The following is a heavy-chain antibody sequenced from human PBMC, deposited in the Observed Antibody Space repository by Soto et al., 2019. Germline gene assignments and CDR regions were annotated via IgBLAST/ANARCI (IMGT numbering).Heavy chain of an antibody. CDR2: IYPGDSDA. V-gene: IGHV5-51*01. J-gene: IGHJ6*02. CDR3: ARHIGGDCGGYYGLDV. CDR1: GYTFTRYW. Sequence: GESLKISCETSGYTFTRYWIGWVRQMPGKGLDWMGVIYPGDSDAKYSPSFQGRVTISADKSMNTAYLQWNTLKASDTAIYYCARHIGGDCGGYYGLDVWGQGTTVTVSS. D-gene: IGHD4-17*01.